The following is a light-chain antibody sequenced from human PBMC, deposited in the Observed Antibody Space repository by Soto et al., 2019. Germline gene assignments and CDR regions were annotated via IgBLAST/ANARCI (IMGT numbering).Light chain of an antibody. Sequence: EIVMTQSPATLSVSPGETATLSCRASQSVTYNLAWYQQKPGQGPRLLIYGAFTRATGIPARFSGSGSGTEFTLTISSLQSEDVAVYYCQQYTNWPPLTFGGGTKVEIK. V-gene: IGKV3-15*01. CDR2: GAF. J-gene: IGKJ4*01. CDR3: QQYTNWPPLT. CDR1: QSVTYN.